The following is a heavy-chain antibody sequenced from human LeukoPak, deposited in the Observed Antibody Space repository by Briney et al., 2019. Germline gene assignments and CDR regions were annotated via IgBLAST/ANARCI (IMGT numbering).Heavy chain of an antibody. CDR1: GGATTNYY. CDR2: IYYTGST. Sequence: SETLSLTCGVSGGATTNYYWNWIRQAPGKGLEWLGYIYYTGSTTYNPSVKSRITISLDTSKKQISLKLRSVTAADTAVYYCVRRGSWGEPRPFDYWGQGSLVTVSS. CDR3: VRRGSWGEPRPFDY. D-gene: IGHD3-16*01. J-gene: IGHJ4*02. V-gene: IGHV4-59*01.